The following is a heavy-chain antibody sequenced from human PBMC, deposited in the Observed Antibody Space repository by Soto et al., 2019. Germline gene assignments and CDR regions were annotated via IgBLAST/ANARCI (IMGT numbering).Heavy chain of an antibody. CDR3: VRVGYCSSTSCEGVLKF. Sequence: GGSLRLSCAASGFTFSSYSMNWVRQAPGKGLEWVSYISSGSSTIYYADSVKGRFTISRDNAKNSLYLQMNSLRVEDTAVYYCVRVGYCSSTSCEGVLKFWGQGTMVTVSS. D-gene: IGHD2-2*01. J-gene: IGHJ3*01. CDR1: GFTFSSYS. V-gene: IGHV3-48*01. CDR2: ISSGSSTI.